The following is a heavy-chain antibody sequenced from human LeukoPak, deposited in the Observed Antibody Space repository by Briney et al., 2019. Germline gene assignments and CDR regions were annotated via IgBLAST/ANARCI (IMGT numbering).Heavy chain of an antibody. V-gene: IGHV3-23*01. CDR1: GFTFSRYA. CDR2: IIGSGSGA. D-gene: IGHD3/OR15-3a*01. CDR3: AKGAATGLVDWFDP. Sequence: GGSLRLSCEASGFTFSRYAMMWVRQPPGKGLEWICTIIGSGSGAFYADSVTGRFTISRDNSENTMFLQMDNVRADDTALYYCAKGAATGLVDWFDPWGQGTLVSVS. J-gene: IGHJ5*02.